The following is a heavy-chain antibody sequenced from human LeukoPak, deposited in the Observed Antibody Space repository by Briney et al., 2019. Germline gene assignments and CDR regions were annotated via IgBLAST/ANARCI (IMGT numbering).Heavy chain of an antibody. V-gene: IGHV1-69*13. Sequence: ASVKVSCKASGGTFTSYAISWVRQAPGQGLEWMGGIIPIFGTANYAQKFQGRVTITADESTSTAYMELSSLRSEDTAVYYCARDSPRRYYGMDVWGQGTTVTVSS. CDR1: GGTFTSYA. CDR3: ARDSPRRYYGMDV. CDR2: IIPIFGTA. J-gene: IGHJ6*02.